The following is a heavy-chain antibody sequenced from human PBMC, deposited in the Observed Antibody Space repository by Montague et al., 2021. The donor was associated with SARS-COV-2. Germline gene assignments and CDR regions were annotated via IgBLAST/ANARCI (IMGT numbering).Heavy chain of an antibody. V-gene: IGHV4-34*01. Sequence: SETLSLTCAVYGTSFSGYYWNWIRHPPGKGLEWVGEINLGGSTNSNPSPKSRITISADTSKNQFSLKLTSVAAADTAVYYCARLRDGVVPSPTLGVGPYYSYNRLRFWGSGTTVTVSS. CDR3: ARLRDGVVPSPTLGVGPYYSYNRLRF. J-gene: IGHJ6*01. CDR1: GTSFSGYY. D-gene: IGHD3-10*01. CDR2: INLGGST.